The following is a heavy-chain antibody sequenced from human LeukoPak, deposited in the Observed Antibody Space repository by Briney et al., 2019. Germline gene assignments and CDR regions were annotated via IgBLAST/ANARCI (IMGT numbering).Heavy chain of an antibody. CDR2: ISGSGGST. CDR1: GFTFSSYA. V-gene: IGHV3-23*01. J-gene: IGHJ4*02. Sequence: GRSLRLSCAASGFTFSSYAMSWVRQAPGKGLEWVSAISGSGGSTYYADSVKGRFTISRDNSKNTLYLQMNSLRAEDTAVYYCAHVAGWAAAGTYYFDYWGQGTLVTVSS. CDR3: AHVAGWAAAGTYYFDY. D-gene: IGHD6-13*01.